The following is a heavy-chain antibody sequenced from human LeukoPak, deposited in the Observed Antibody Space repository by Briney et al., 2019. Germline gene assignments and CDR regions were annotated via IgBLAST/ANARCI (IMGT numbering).Heavy chain of an antibody. J-gene: IGHJ6*03. V-gene: IGHV3-7*01. D-gene: IGHD2-21*02. Sequence: GGSLRLSCAASGFTFSSYWMSWVRQAPGKGLEWVANIKQDGSEKYYVDSVKGRFTISRDNAKNSLYLQMNSLRAEDTAVYYCATHTWALWWSQLGYMDVWGKGTTVTISS. CDR3: ATHTWALWWSQLGYMDV. CDR1: GFTFSSYW. CDR2: IKQDGSEK.